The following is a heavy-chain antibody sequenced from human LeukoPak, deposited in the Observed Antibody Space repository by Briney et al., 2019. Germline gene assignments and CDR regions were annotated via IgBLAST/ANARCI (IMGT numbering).Heavy chain of an antibody. CDR2: IYSGGST. CDR3: AREVDNWFDA. D-gene: IGHD5-12*01. Sequence: PGGSLRLSCEASGFTVSSNYMSWVRQAPGKGLEWVSVIYSGGSTYYADSVKGRFTISRDNSKNTVYLQMNSLRVEDTAVYYCAREVDNWFDAWGQGTLVTVTS. CDR1: GFTVSSNY. J-gene: IGHJ5*02. V-gene: IGHV3-53*01.